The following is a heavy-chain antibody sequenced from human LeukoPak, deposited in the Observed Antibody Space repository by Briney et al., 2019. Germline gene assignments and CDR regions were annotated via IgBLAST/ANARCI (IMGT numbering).Heavy chain of an antibody. Sequence: GGSLRLSCAASGFTFSSYAMSWVRQAPGKGLEWVAVIWYDGSNKYYADSVKGRFTISRDNSKNTLYLQMNSLRAEDTAVYYCARGMPFMDVWGQGTTVTVSS. CDR2: IWYDGSNK. CDR1: GFTFSSYA. J-gene: IGHJ6*02. CDR3: ARGMPFMDV. D-gene: IGHD2-2*01. V-gene: IGHV3-33*08.